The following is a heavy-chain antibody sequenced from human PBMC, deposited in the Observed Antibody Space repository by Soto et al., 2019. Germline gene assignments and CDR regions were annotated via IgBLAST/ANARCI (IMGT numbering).Heavy chain of an antibody. D-gene: IGHD1-7*01. V-gene: IGHV5-10-1*01. J-gene: IGHJ5*02. CDR2: IDPSDSYT. Sequence: PGESLKISCKGSGYSFTSYWISWVRQMPGKGLEWMGRIDPSDSYTNYSPSFQGHATISADKSISTAYLQWSSLKASDTAMYYCARRWYSWNYKNWFDPWGQGTLVTVSS. CDR1: GYSFTSYW. CDR3: ARRWYSWNYKNWFDP.